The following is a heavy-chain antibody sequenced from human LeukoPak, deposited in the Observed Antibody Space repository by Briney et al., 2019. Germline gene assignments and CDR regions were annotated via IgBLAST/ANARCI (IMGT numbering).Heavy chain of an antibody. D-gene: IGHD3-16*01. J-gene: IGHJ3*02. CDR3: ARHLGAQSLIAFDI. Sequence: SETLSLTCTVSGGSINRYYWTWIRQPAGKGVEWIGRIYSTGRTNYNPSLKSRVTMSVDTSKNHFSLNLNSVTAADTAVYYCARHLGAQSLIAFDIWGRGTMVTVSS. V-gene: IGHV4-4*07. CDR1: GGSINRYY. CDR2: IYSTGRT.